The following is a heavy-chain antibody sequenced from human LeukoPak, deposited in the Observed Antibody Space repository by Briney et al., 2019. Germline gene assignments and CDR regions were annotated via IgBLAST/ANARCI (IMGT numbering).Heavy chain of an antibody. CDR1: GGSISSYY. CDR2: IYYSGST. V-gene: IGHV4-59*08. D-gene: IGHD6-19*01. CDR3: ARCGGSGNQCY. Sequence: PSETLSLTCAVSGGSISSYYWSWIRQPPGKGLEWIGYIYYSGSTNYNPSLKSRVTISVDTSKNQFSLKLSSVTAADTAVYYCARCGGSGNQCYWGQGTLVTVSS. J-gene: IGHJ4*02.